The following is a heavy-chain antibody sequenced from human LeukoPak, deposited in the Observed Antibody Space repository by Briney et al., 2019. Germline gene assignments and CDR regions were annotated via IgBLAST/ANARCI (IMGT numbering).Heavy chain of an antibody. CDR3: AKDRPNYHESNGHYYRLNGDS. Sequence: GGSLRLSCVASGFTFNIYSMSWVRQAPGKGLEWVSSITSSDDATFYADSVKDHFTISRDNSRSTLYLQMSRLRVEDTAVYYCAKDRPNYHESNGHYYRLNGDSWGQGTLVTVSS. J-gene: IGHJ5*01. D-gene: IGHD3-22*01. CDR2: ITSSDDAT. V-gene: IGHV3-23*01. CDR1: GFTFNIYS.